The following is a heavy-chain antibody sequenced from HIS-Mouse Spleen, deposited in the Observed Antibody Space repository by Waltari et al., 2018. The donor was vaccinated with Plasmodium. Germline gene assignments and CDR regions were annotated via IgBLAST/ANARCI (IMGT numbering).Heavy chain of an antibody. CDR2: INHSGST. Sequence: QVQLQQWGAGLLKPSATLSLTCAVYGGSFSGYYWIWIRQPPGKGLEWIGEINHSGSTNYNPSLKSRVTISVDTSKNQFSLKLSSVTAADTAVYYCARGLRGHYWYFDLWGRGTLVTVSS. CDR3: ARGLRGHYWYFDL. J-gene: IGHJ2*01. CDR1: GGSFSGYY. D-gene: IGHD3-10*01. V-gene: IGHV4-34*01.